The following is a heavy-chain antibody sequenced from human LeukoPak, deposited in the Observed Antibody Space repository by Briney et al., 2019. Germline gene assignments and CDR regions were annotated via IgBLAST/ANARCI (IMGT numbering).Heavy chain of an antibody. J-gene: IGHJ5*02. CDR2: MNPNSGNT. CDR3: ALGGGIAAPWWFDP. Sequence: GASVKVSCKASGYTFTSYDINWVRQAPGQGLEWMGWMNPNSGNTGYEQKFQGRVTMTRNTSISTAYMELSSLRSEDTAVYYCALGGGIAAPWWFDPWGQGTLVIVSS. D-gene: IGHD6-13*01. CDR1: GYTFTSYD. V-gene: IGHV1-8*01.